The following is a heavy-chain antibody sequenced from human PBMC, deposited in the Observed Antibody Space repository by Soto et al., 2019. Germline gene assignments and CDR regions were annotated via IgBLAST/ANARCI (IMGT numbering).Heavy chain of an antibody. CDR1: GGTFSSYA. J-gene: IGHJ6*02. D-gene: IGHD3-10*01. CDR3: ARVLYGSGSYYPNPRYYYYGMDV. CDR2: IIPIFGTA. Sequence: SVKVSCKASGGTFSSYAISWVRQAPGQGLEWMGGIIPIFGTANYAQKSQGRVTITADKSTSTAYMELSSLRSEDTAVYYCARVLYGSGSYYPNPRYYYYGMDVWGQGTTVTVSS. V-gene: IGHV1-69*06.